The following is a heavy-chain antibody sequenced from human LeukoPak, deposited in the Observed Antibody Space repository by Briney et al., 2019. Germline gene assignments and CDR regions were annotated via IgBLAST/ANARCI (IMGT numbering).Heavy chain of an antibody. J-gene: IGHJ4*02. CDR3: ARQTGSGLLILP. Sequence: SETLSLTCTVSGGSISSSSYYWSWIRQPAGKGLEWIGRIYTSGSTYYNPSLKSRVTISVDTSKNQFSLKLSSVAAADTSVYYCARQTGSGLLILPGGQGTLVTVSS. V-gene: IGHV4-61*02. CDR1: GGSISSSSYY. D-gene: IGHD3/OR15-3a*01. CDR2: IYTSGST.